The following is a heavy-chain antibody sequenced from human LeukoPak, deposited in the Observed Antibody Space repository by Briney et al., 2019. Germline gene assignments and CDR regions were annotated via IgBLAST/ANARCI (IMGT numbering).Heavy chain of an antibody. CDR3: ARHGTRDWFDP. CDR2: LRYTGET. J-gene: IGHJ5*02. V-gene: IGHV3-48*01. D-gene: IGHD5-24*01. CDR1: GFTFSQYS. Sequence: GGSLRLSCAASGFTFSQYSINWVRQAPGKGLEWVSHLRYTGETFYADSVKGRFTISRDNVRNSLYLQMNSLRAEDTAVYYCARHGTRDWFDPWGQGTLVTVS.